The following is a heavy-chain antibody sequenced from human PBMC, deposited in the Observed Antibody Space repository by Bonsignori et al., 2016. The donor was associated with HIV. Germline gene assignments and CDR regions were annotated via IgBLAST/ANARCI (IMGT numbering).Heavy chain of an antibody. V-gene: IGHV3-21*01. CDR2: ISSSSSYI. CDR1: GFTFSSYS. Sequence: GGSLRLSCAASGFTFSSYSMNWVRQAPGKGLEWVSSISSSSSYIYYADSVKGRFTISRDNAKNSLYLQMNSLRAEDTAVYYCAREDSGSNAFDIWGQGTMVTVSS. J-gene: IGHJ3*02. D-gene: IGHD1-26*01. CDR3: AREDSGSNAFDI.